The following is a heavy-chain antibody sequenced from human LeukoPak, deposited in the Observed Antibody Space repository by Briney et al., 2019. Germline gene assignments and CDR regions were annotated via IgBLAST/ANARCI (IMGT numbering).Heavy chain of an antibody. CDR1: GGSISTSNYY. J-gene: IGHJ4*02. D-gene: IGHD2-8*01. V-gene: IGHV4-39*07. CDR2: IFYSGST. Sequence: SETLSLTCTVSGGSISTSNYYWGWIRQPPGKGLEWIGNIFYSGSTNYNPSLKSRVTMSVDTSKNQFSLKLSSVTAADTAVYYCAREVLSSSFQMYSYFDYWGQGTLVTVSS. CDR3: AREVLSSSFQMYSYFDY.